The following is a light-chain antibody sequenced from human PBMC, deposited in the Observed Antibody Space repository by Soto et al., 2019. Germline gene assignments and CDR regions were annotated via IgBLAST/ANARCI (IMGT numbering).Light chain of an antibody. CDR3: MQGLQTPLT. CDR1: QSLLHSSGNNC. V-gene: IGKV2-28*01. J-gene: IGKJ4*01. CDR2: LGS. Sequence: DIVMTQSPLSLPVTPGEPASISCRSSQSLLHSSGNNCLDWYLQKPGQSPQLLIYLGSNRASGVPDRFSGSGSGTDYTLKISRVEAEDVGVYYWMQGLQTPLTFGGGTKVEIK.